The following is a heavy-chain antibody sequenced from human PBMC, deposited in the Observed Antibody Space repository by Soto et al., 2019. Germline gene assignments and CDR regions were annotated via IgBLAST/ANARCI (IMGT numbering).Heavy chain of an antibody. CDR1: GFSLTSGVG. D-gene: IGHD6-13*01. Sequence: QITLKESGPTLVKPTQTLTLTCTFSGFSLTSGVGVGWIRQPPGQALEWLALISWDDDKRYSPSLKRSLTCTKDPSKSQVVLTKTNKDPVDTATYYCSHRLIPAPIAAAADYYYYGMDVWGQGTTVTVSS. CDR3: SHRLIPAPIAAAADYYYYGMDV. CDR2: ISWDDDK. J-gene: IGHJ6*02. V-gene: IGHV2-5*02.